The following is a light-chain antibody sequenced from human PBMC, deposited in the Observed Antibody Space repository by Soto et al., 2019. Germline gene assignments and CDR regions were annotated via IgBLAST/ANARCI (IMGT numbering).Light chain of an antibody. Sequence: QSVLTQPPSVSAAPGQKVTISCSGSSSNIGNNYVSWYQQLPGTAPKLLIYYNNKRPSGIPDRFSGSKSGTSATLGITGLQTGDEADYYCGTWDSSLSAVFGGGNKVTVL. CDR2: YNN. CDR3: GTWDSSLSAV. V-gene: IGLV1-51*01. CDR1: SSNIGNNY. J-gene: IGLJ2*01.